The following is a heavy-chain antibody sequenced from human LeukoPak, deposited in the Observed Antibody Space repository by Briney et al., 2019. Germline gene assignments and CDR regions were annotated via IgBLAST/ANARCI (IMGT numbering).Heavy chain of an antibody. Sequence: PGGSLRLSCAASGFRFSSYDIHWVRQAPGKGLEWVTFIESDGTKEYYADSVKGRFTISRDNSKNTVYVQMDTLRAEDTAVYYCARGIFLGDYWGQGTLVTVSS. V-gene: IGHV3-30*02. J-gene: IGHJ4*02. D-gene: IGHD3-3*01. CDR3: ARGIFLGDY. CDR2: IESDGTKE. CDR1: GFRFSSYD.